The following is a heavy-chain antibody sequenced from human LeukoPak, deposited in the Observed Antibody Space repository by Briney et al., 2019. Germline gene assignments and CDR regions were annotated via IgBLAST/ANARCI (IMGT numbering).Heavy chain of an antibody. CDR2: IWYDGSNK. CDR3: AKDSSSSNPYYGMDV. V-gene: IGHV3-33*03. D-gene: IGHD6-6*01. CDR1: GFTFSSYG. Sequence: GGSLRLSCAASGFTFSSYGMHWVRQAPGKGLEGVAVIWYDGSNKYYADSVKGRFTISRDNAKNSLFLQMNSLRAEDTALYYCAKDSSSSNPYYGMDVWGQGTTVTVSS. J-gene: IGHJ6*02.